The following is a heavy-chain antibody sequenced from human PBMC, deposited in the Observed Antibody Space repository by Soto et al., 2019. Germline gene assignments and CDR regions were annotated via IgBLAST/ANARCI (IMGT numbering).Heavy chain of an antibody. CDR2: IYYSGST. J-gene: IGHJ6*01. D-gene: IGHD3-10*01. CDR1: GGSSSSYY. Sequence: WETLSLTCTAAGGSSSSYYWSWIRQPPGKGLEWIGYIYYSGSTNYNPSLKSRVTISVDTSKNQFSLKLSSVPAADTAVYYCGRDAGSGSHDYYYYYGMDVCGQGTTVTVSS. CDR3: GRDAGSGSHDYYYYYGMDV. V-gene: IGHV4-59*01.